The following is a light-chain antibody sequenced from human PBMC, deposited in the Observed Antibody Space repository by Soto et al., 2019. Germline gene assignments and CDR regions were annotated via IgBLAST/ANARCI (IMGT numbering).Light chain of an antibody. CDR1: KNDVGFYDF. J-gene: IGLJ1*01. Sequence: LTQPPSASGSPGQSVTISCTGTKNDVGFYDFVSWYQHHPGKAPRLIIYEVVQRPSGVPDRFSGSKSGNTASLTVSGLQAADEADYFCKSYDGSNTYVFGSGTKVTVL. CDR3: KSYDGSNTYV. CDR2: EVV. V-gene: IGLV2-8*01.